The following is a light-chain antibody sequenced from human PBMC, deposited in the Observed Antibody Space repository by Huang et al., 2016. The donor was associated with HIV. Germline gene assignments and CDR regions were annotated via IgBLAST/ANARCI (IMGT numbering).Light chain of an antibody. Sequence: EIVLTQSPGSLSLSPGEGATLSCRASQSVNNNYLAWYQQKPGQAPRLLMFSAANRATGIPDRFGGGGSGTDCTLTIRSLEPEDFAMYYCQQYGSSPWTFGQGTKVEVK. CDR2: SAA. J-gene: IGKJ1*01. V-gene: IGKV3-20*01. CDR1: QSVNNNY. CDR3: QQYGSSPWT.